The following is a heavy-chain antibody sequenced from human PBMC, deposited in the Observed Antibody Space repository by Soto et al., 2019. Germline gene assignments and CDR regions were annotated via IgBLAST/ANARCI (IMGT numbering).Heavy chain of an antibody. CDR1: GYRFTSYW. CDR3: ARQDQEGYYYYGVDV. J-gene: IGHJ6*02. V-gene: IGHV5-51*01. CDR2: IYPGDSDT. Sequence: GESLKISCKGSGYRFTSYWIGWVRQMPGKGLEWMGIIYPGDSDTRYSPSFQGQVTISADKSINTAYLQWSSLKASDTAMYFCARQDQEGYYYYGVDVWGPGTTVTVSS.